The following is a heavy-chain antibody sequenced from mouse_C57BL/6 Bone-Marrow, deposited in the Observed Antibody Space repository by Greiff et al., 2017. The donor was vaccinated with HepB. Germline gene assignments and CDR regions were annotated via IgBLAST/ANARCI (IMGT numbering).Heavy chain of an antibody. CDR2: INPSTGGT. V-gene: IGHV1-42*01. CDR3: ARANWGWFAY. D-gene: IGHD4-1*01. J-gene: IGHJ3*01. Sequence: SGPELVKPGASVKISCKASGYSFTGYYMNWVKQSPEKSLEWIGEINPSTGGTTYNQKFKAKATLTVDKSSSTAYMQLKSLTSEDSAVYYCARANWGWFAYWGQGTRVTVSA. CDR1: GYSFTGYY.